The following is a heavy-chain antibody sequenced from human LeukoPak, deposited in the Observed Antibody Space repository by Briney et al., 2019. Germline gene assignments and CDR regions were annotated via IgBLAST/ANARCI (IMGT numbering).Heavy chain of an antibody. D-gene: IGHD1-14*01. Sequence: ASVKVSCKAYGYPFTGYYIYWMRQAPGQRPEWMGWINPNSGDTNYAQKFQGRVTVTRDTSINTAYMELSRLTSDDTAVYYCTRSGGGLSPRAYNMDVWGEGTTVTVSS. CDR2: INPNSGDT. J-gene: IGHJ6*02. V-gene: IGHV1-2*02. CDR3: TRSGGGLSPRAYNMDV. CDR1: GYPFTGYY.